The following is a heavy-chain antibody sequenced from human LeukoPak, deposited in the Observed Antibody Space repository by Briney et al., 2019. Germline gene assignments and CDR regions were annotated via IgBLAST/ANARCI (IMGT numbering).Heavy chain of an antibody. D-gene: IGHD3-10*01. CDR1: GGTFSSYA. V-gene: IGHV1-69*05. Sequence: GASVKVSCKASGGTFSSYAISWVRQAPGQGLEGMGRFIPIFGTANYAQKFQGRVTITTDEATSTAYMELSSLRSEDTAVYYCARGGIWIGGFYYYMDVWGKGTTVTVSS. CDR2: FIPIFGTA. CDR3: ARGGIWIGGFYYYMDV. J-gene: IGHJ6*03.